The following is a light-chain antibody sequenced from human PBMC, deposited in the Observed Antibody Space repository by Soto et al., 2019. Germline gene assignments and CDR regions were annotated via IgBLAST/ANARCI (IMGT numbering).Light chain of an antibody. J-gene: IGLJ2*01. V-gene: IGLV2-23*01. CDR1: SSDVGNYNL. Sequence: QSVLTQPASVSGSPGQSITISCIGTSSDVGNYNLVSWYQQHPGKAPKLMIYEGSKRPSGVSNRFSGSKSGNTASLTVSGLQAEDEADYYCCSYAGSGTLVCGGGTKVTVL. CDR3: CSYAGSGTLV. CDR2: EGS.